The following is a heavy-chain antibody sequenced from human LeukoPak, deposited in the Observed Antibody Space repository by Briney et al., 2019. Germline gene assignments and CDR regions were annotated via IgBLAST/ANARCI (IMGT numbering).Heavy chain of an antibody. CDR2: IYYSGST. V-gene: IGHV4-30-4*01. J-gene: IGHJ3*02. CDR3: ARDSGRGVGYCSGGSCYVIDI. CDR1: GGSISSGDYY. D-gene: IGHD2-15*01. Sequence: SETLSLTCTVSGGSISSGDYYWSWIRQPPGKGLEWIGYIYYSGSTYYNPSLKSRVTISVYTSKNQFSLKLSSVTAADTAVYYCARDSGRGVGYCSGGSCYVIDIWGQGTMVTVSS.